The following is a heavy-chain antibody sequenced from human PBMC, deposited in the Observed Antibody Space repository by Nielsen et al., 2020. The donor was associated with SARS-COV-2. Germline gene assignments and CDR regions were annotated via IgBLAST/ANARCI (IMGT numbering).Heavy chain of an antibody. J-gene: IGHJ6*02. CDR2: IDPSDSYT. D-gene: IGHD1-7*01. CDR3: ARPNYALLAVDYGMDV. Sequence: GESLKISCKASGFSFTSYWISWVRQMPGKGLEWVGRIDPSDSYTNYSPSFQGHVTISADKSISTAYLQWSSLKASDTAMYYCARPNYALLAVDYGMDVWGQGTTVTVSS. V-gene: IGHV5-10-1*01. CDR1: GFSFTSYW.